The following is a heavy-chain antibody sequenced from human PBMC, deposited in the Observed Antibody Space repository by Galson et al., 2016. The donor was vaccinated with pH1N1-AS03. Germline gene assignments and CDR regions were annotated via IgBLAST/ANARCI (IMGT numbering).Heavy chain of an antibody. CDR2: ITYDGTTK. Sequence: SLRLSCAASGFAFSTCGMSWVRQAPGKGPEWVALITYDGTTKFYAGSLKGRFNISRDNSKNTLYLQMNSPRAEDTAIYYCAREDRNFDYWGQGTLVTVSS. V-gene: IGHV3-30*03. J-gene: IGHJ4*02. D-gene: IGHD1-14*01. CDR3: AREDRNFDY. CDR1: GFAFSTCG.